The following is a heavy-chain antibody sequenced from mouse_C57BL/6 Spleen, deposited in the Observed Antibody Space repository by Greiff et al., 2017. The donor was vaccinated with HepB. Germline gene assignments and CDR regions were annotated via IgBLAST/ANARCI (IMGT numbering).Heavy chain of an antibody. Sequence: EVQGVESGGGLVQPGGSLSLSCAASGFTFTDYYMSWVRQPPGKALEWLGFIRNKATGYTTEYSASVKGRFTISRDNSQSILYLQMNALRAEDSATYYCARYPHYYGSTYAMDYWGQGTSVTVSS. CDR2: IRNKATGYTT. J-gene: IGHJ4*01. V-gene: IGHV7-3*01. CDR1: GFTFTDYY. D-gene: IGHD1-1*01. CDR3: ARYPHYYGSTYAMDY.